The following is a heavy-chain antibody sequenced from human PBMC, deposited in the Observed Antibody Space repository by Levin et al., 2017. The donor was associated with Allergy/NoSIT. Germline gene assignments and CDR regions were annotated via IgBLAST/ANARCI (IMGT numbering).Heavy chain of an antibody. J-gene: IGHJ6*02. D-gene: IGHD2-15*01. CDR3: ARQRVVVRKIFSAPVHDYGFDV. CDR1: GGSISSNGDF. Sequence: PSETLSLTCTVTGGSISSNGDFWGWIRQPPGRGLQWIGTIYYTDRGNTYYNPSLKSRVTISIDTSKNQLSLKLSSVTAADTAVYYCARQRVVVRKIFSAPVHDYGFDVWGQGTTVTVSS. CDR2: IYYTDRGNT. V-gene: IGHV4-39*01.